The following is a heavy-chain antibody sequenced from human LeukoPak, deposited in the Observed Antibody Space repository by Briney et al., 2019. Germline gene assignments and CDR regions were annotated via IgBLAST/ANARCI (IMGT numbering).Heavy chain of an antibody. Sequence: GASVKVSCKASGYTFTDYYMHWVRQAPGQGLEWMGWINPDSGGTKYAQKFLGRVTMTGDTSIGTAYMELSSLRSEDTAVYYCARDSGHGWYDVWGQGTLVAVSS. CDR2: INPDSGGT. CDR3: ARDSGHGWYDV. CDR1: GYTFTDYY. J-gene: IGHJ5*02. V-gene: IGHV1-2*02.